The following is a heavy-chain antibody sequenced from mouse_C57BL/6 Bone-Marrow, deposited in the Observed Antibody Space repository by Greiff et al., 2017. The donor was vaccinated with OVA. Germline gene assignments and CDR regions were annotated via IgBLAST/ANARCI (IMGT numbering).Heavy chain of an antibody. Sequence: QVQLQQPGAELVMPGASVKLSCKASGYTFTSYWMHWVKQRPGQGLEWIGEIDPSDSYTNYNQKFKGKSTLTVDKSSSTAYMQLSSLTSEDSAVYYCARGGFITTVVAGDYWGQGTSVTVSS. CDR3: ARGGFITTVVAGDY. J-gene: IGHJ4*01. CDR2: IDPSDSYT. V-gene: IGHV1-69*01. D-gene: IGHD1-1*01. CDR1: GYTFTSYW.